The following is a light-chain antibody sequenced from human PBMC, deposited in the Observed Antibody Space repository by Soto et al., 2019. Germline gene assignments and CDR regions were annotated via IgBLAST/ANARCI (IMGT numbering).Light chain of an antibody. J-gene: IGLJ3*02. CDR1: SSNIGGNS. CDR3: AAWDDSLSGGV. CDR2: TNN. Sequence: QSVLTQPPSASGTPGQRVTISCSGSSSNIGGNSVSWYQQLPGTAPKVLIYTNNQRPSGVPDRFSGSKSGTSASLAISGLRSEDEADYHCAAWDDSLSGGVFGGGTKVTVL. V-gene: IGLV1-47*01.